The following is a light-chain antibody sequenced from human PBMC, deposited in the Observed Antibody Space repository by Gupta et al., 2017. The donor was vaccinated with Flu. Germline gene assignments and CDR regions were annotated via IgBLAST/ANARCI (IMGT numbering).Light chain of an antibody. CDR1: DIGSKS. CDR3: QVWDGSTDHPV. Sequence: SYGLTQPPSVSAAPGQTAKLTCGGNDIGSKSVDWYQQKPGQVPVLVVYSDSGRPSGIPERLSGSNSENTATLTISRVEAGDEADYYCQVWDGSTDHPVFGGGTTLTVL. J-gene: IGLJ2*01. CDR2: SDS. V-gene: IGLV3-21*02.